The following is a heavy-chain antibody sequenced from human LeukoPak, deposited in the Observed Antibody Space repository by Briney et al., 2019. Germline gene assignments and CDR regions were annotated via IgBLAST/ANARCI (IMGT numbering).Heavy chain of an antibody. Sequence: GGSLRLSCAASGFTFSSYSMNWVRQAPGKGLEWVSSISGTGDYIYYADSVKGRFTISRDNGKNSLFLQMSSLRAEDTAVYFCSGDPGDYWGQGTLVTVSS. CDR1: GFTFSSYS. J-gene: IGHJ4*02. CDR3: SGDPGDY. V-gene: IGHV3-21*01. CDR2: ISGTGDYI. D-gene: IGHD3-10*01.